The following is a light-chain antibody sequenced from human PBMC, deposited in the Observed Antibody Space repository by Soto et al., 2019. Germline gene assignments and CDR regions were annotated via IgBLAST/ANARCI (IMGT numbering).Light chain of an antibody. CDR1: QSVSTK. V-gene: IGKV3D-15*01. CDR3: QQYKNWPTWT. Sequence: EIVLPQSPATLSLSPGERATLSCRASQSVSTKLAWYQQKPCQAHRLLIYHASIRAAGIPARFSGSGSGTEFTLTISSLQSEDLAVYHGQQYKNWPTWTGGQGTKGEIK. J-gene: IGKJ1*01. CDR2: HAS.